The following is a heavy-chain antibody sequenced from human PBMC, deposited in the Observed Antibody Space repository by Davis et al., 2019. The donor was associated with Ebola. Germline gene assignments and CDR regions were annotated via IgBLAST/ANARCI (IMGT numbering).Heavy chain of an antibody. CDR1: GFTFTSSA. Sequence: AASVKVSCKASGFTFTSSAVQWVRQARGQRLEWIGWIVVGSGNTNYAQKFQERVTITRDMSTSTAYMELSSLRSEDTAVYYCAASRGYCSGGSCSLFDYWGQGTLVTVSS. CDR2: IVVGSGNT. D-gene: IGHD2-15*01. V-gene: IGHV1-58*01. J-gene: IGHJ4*02. CDR3: AASRGYCSGGSCSLFDY.